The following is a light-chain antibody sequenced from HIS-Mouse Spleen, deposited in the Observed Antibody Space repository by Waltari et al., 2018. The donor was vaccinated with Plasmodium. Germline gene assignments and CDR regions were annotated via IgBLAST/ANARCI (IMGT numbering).Light chain of an antibody. V-gene: IGLV3-25*03. J-gene: IGLJ2*01. Sequence: SYELTQPPSVSVSPGQTARNTCSGDDLPKQSAYGYQQKPGQAPVLVIYKDSERPSGIPERFSGSSSGTTVTLTISGVQAEDEADYYCQSADSSGTYRVFGGGTKLTVL. CDR3: QSADSSGTYRV. CDR1: DLPKQS. CDR2: KDS.